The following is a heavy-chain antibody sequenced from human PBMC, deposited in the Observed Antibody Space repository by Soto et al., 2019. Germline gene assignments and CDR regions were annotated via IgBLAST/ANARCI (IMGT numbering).Heavy chain of an antibody. CDR3: ARPGVAASGNFDS. CDR1: GGSFSGYY. Sequence: SETLSLTCAVSGGSFSGYYWAWIRQPPGRGLEWIGEIDNLGSTHHNPSLKSRVTLSADTSKSQFSLEIKSLTAADTAVYYCARPGVAASGNFDSWGPGTLVTVSS. D-gene: IGHD2-15*01. J-gene: IGHJ4*02. CDR2: IDNLGST. V-gene: IGHV4-34*01.